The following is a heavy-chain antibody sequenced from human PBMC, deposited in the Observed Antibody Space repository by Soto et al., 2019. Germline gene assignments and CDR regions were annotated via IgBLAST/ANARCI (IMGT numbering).Heavy chain of an antibody. CDR2: IRSKAYGGTT. D-gene: IGHD3-3*01. CDR1: GFTFGDYA. J-gene: IGHJ5*02. CDR3: TRVDFWSSVDWFDP. V-gene: IGHV3-49*03. Sequence: GGSLRLSCTASGFTFGDYAMSWFRQAPGKGLEWVGFIRSKAYGGTTEYAASVKGRFTISRDDSKSIAYLQMNSLKTEDTAVYYCTRVDFWSSVDWFDPWGQGTLVTVSS.